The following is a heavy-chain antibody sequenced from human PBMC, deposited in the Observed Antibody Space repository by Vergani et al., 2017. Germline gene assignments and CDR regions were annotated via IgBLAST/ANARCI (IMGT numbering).Heavy chain of an antibody. CDR2: IYHSGST. V-gene: IGHV4-38-2*02. CDR1: GYSISSGYY. Sequence: QVRLQDSGPGLVKPSETLSLTCTVSGYSISSGYYWGWIRQPPGKGLEWIGSIYHSGSTYYNPSLKSRVTISVDTSKNQFSLKLSSVTAADTAVYYCARPNYYDSSGYSGVQAFDIWGQGTMVTVSS. CDR3: ARPNYYDSSGYSGVQAFDI. D-gene: IGHD3-22*01. J-gene: IGHJ3*02.